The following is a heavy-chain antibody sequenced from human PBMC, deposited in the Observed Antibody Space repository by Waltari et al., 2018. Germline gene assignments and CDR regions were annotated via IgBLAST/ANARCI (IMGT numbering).Heavy chain of an antibody. CDR2: IRYDGGNK. V-gene: IGHV3-30*02. CDR3: AKAGYDSGGYSHNNYVDY. D-gene: IGHD3-22*01. J-gene: IGHJ4*02. CDR1: GFTFSSNG. Sequence: QVQLVESGGGVVQPGGSLRLSCAASGFTFSSNGMHWVRQAPGKALEWVAFIRYDGGNKYYADSVKGRFTISRDTSKNTLYLQMNSLRAEDTAVYYCAKAGYDSGGYSHNNYVDYWGQGILVTVSS.